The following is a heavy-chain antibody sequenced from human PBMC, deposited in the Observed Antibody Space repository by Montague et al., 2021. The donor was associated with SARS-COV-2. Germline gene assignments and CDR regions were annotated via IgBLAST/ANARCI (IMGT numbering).Heavy chain of an antibody. Sequence: SETLSLTCVVSGGFIGSGNWWSWVRQPPGKGLEWIGEIFHSGAASYNPSLKSRLTISMDKSKNEFSLKLNSVTAADTAMYYCARDFVAAVPDRFDSWGQGVLVTVSS. V-gene: IGHV4/OR15-8*02. CDR3: ARDFVAAVPDRFDS. D-gene: IGHD6-13*01. CDR1: GGFIGSGNW. CDR2: IFHSGAA. J-gene: IGHJ4*02.